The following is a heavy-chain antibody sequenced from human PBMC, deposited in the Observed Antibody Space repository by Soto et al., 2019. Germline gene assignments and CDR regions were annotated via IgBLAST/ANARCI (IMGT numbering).Heavy chain of an antibody. Sequence: QVQLVESGGGVVQPGTSLRLSCAASGFIFSTNGRYWVRQAPGKGLEWVALISDDGRTGWHADSVKGRFTISRDISKNTLYLQMNSLRPEDTAVYYCAKLSHSGWHHHYYGMDVWGQGTTVTVSS. J-gene: IGHJ6*02. V-gene: IGHV3-30*18. D-gene: IGHD6-19*01. CDR3: AKLSHSGWHHHYYGMDV. CDR2: ISDDGRTG. CDR1: GFIFSTNG.